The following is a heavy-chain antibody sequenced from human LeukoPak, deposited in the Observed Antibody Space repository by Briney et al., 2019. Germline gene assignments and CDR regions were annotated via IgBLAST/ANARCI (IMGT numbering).Heavy chain of an antibody. CDR2: IRYDGSSK. CDR3: AKTPRNYPPGHMDV. J-gene: IGHJ6*03. Sequence: GGSLRLSCTASAAIFSSNAMHWVRQAPGKGLEWVAFIRYDGSSKYYADSVKGRFTISRDTSKNTSYLQMNSLRLEDTALYYCAKTPRNYPPGHMDVWGKGTTVTISS. V-gene: IGHV3-30*02. D-gene: IGHD5-24*01. CDR1: AAIFSSNA.